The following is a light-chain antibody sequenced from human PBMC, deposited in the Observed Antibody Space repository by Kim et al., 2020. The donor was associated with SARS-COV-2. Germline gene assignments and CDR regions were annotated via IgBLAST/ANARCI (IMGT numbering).Light chain of an antibody. V-gene: IGLV4-60*03. Sequence: SSVKVTCTLSSGHSSYIIAWHQQQPGKARRYLMKLEGSGSYNKGSGVPDRFSGSSSGADRYLTISNLQSEDEADYYCETWDSNTHVFGTGTKVTVL. CDR3: ETWDSNTHV. CDR1: SGHSSYI. CDR2: LEGSGSY. J-gene: IGLJ1*01.